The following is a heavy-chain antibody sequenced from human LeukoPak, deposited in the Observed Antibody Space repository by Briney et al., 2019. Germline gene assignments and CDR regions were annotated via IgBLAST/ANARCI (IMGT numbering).Heavy chain of an antibody. CDR1: GFTFSSYS. Sequence: GGSLRLSCAASGFTFSSYSMNWVRQAPGKGLEWVSSISSSSSYIYYADSVKGRFTISRDNAKNSLYLQMNSLRAEDTALYYCARAVSDAAYYYYYMDVWGKGTTVTVSS. CDR3: ARAVSDAAYYYYYMDV. D-gene: IGHD6-25*01. CDR2: ISSSSSYI. J-gene: IGHJ6*03. V-gene: IGHV3-21*04.